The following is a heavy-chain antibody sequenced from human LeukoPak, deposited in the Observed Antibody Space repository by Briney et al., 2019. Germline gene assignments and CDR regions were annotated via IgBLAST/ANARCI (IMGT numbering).Heavy chain of an antibody. J-gene: IGHJ4*02. CDR2: IYSGGST. CDR1: GFTFSSNY. Sequence: GGSLRLSCAASGFTFSSNYMSWVRQAPGKGLEWVSVIYSGGSTYYADSVKGRFTISRDNSKNTLYLQMNSLRAEDTAVYYCARGEDSGSYLVYWGQGTLVTVSS. D-gene: IGHD1-26*01. V-gene: IGHV3-53*01. CDR3: ARGEDSGSYLVY.